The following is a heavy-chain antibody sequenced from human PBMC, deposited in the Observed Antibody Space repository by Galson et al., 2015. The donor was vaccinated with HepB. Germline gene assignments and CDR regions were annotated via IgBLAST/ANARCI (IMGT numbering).Heavy chain of an antibody. CDR3: ANVNVGSSHGPGGVAFDI. CDR1: GYTLTELS. D-gene: IGHD2-8*02. CDR2: FDPEDGET. V-gene: IGHV1-24*01. J-gene: IGHJ3*02. Sequence: SVKVSCKVSGYTLTELSMHWVRQAPGKGLEWMGGFDPEDGETIYAQKFQGRVTMTEDTSTDTAYMELSSLRSEDTAVYYCANVNVGSSHGPGGVAFDIWGQGTMVTVSS.